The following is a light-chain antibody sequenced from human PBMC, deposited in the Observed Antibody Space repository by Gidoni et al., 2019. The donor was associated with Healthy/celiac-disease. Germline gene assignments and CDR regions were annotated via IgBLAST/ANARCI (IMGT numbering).Light chain of an antibody. V-gene: IGKV1-39*01. CDR3: QQSYSTPRT. CDR2: AAS. Sequence: DIQLTQLPSSLSASVGDRVTITCRASQSISSYLNWYQQKPGKAPKLLIYAASSLQSGVPSRFSGSGSGTDFTLTISSLQPEDFATYYCQQSYSTPRTFGQGTKLEIK. CDR1: QSISSY. J-gene: IGKJ2*02.